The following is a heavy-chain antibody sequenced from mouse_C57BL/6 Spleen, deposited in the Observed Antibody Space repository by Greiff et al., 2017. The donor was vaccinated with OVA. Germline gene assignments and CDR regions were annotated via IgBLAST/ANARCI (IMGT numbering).Heavy chain of an antibody. CDR2: ILPGSGST. Sequence: VQLQQSGAELMKPGASVKLSCKATGYTFTGYWIEWVKQRPGHGLEWIGEILPGSGSTNYNEKFKGKATFTADTSSNTAYMQLSSLTTEDSAIYYCARAKVITTVVDRYFDVWGTGTTVTVSS. D-gene: IGHD1-1*01. J-gene: IGHJ1*03. CDR3: ARAKVITTVVDRYFDV. V-gene: IGHV1-9*01. CDR1: GYTFTGYW.